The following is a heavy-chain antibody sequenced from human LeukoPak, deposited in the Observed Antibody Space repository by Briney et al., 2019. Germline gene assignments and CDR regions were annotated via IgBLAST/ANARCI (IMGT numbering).Heavy chain of an antibody. Sequence: SETLSLTCTVSGGSISSGSYYWSWIRQPAGKGLEWIGRIYTSGSTNYNPSLKSRVTISVDTSKNQFSLKLSSVTAADTAVYYCARGGAGGLGYFDYWGQGTLVTVSS. CDR1: GGSISSGSYY. D-gene: IGHD3-10*01. CDR2: IYTSGST. J-gene: IGHJ4*02. CDR3: ARGGAGGLGYFDY. V-gene: IGHV4-61*02.